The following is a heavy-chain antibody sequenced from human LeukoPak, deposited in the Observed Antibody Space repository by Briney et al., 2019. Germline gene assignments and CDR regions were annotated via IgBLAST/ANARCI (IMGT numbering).Heavy chain of an antibody. CDR3: NGGYSYGYEDY. J-gene: IGHJ4*02. Sequence: GGSLRLSCAASGFTFSSYWMSWVRQAPGKGLEWVANIKQDGSEKYYVDSVKGRFTISRDNAKNSLYLQMNSLRAEDTVVYYCNGGYSYGYEDYWGQGTLVTVSA. CDR2: IKQDGSEK. D-gene: IGHD5-18*01. V-gene: IGHV3-7*01. CDR1: GFTFSSYW.